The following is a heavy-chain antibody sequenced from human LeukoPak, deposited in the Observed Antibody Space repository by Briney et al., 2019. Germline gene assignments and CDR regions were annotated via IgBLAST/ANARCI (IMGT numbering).Heavy chain of an antibody. V-gene: IGHV3-23*01. CDR2: ISGSGGST. CDR3: AKSQWVSLHFSFDF. Sequence: PGGSLRLSCAASGFTFSSYGMSWVRQAPGKGLEWVSAISGSGGSTYYADSVKGRFTISRDNSKNTLYLQMNSLRAEDTAVYYCAKSQWVSLHFSFDFWGQGTLLTVSS. CDR1: GFTFSSYG. D-gene: IGHD2-8*01. J-gene: IGHJ4*02.